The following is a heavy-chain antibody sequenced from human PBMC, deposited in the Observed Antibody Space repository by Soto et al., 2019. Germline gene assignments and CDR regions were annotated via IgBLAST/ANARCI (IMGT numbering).Heavy chain of an antibody. D-gene: IGHD3-10*01. CDR1: GDTFTSYY. Sequence: DSVKVSCKASGDTFTSYYMHWVRQAPGQGLEWMGIINPSGGSTSYAQKFQGRVTMTRDTSTSTVYMELSSLRSEDTAVYYCAREEDGSGSYYSNGYYYYGMDVWGQGATVTVSS. J-gene: IGHJ6*02. CDR3: AREEDGSGSYYSNGYYYYGMDV. CDR2: INPSGGST. V-gene: IGHV1-46*01.